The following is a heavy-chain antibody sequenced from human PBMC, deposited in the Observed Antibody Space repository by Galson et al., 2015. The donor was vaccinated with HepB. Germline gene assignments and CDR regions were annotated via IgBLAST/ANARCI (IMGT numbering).Heavy chain of an antibody. D-gene: IGHD3-10*01. Sequence: SLRLSCAASGFTFSSYGMHWVRQAPGKGLEWVAVIWYDGSNKYYADSVKGRFTISRDNSKNTLYLQMNSLRDEDTAVYYCARDRDLNNWFDPWGQGTLVTVSS. V-gene: IGHV3-33*01. CDR1: GFTFSSYG. CDR2: IWYDGSNK. J-gene: IGHJ5*02. CDR3: ARDRDLNNWFDP.